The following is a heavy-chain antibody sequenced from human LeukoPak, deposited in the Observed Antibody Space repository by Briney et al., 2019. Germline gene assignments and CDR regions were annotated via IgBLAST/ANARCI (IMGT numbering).Heavy chain of an antibody. CDR2: IYYSGST. CDR3: ARLSSWAKFDY. D-gene: IGHD6-13*01. V-gene: IGHV4-39*01. CDR1: GGSISGSSYY. Sequence: SETLSLTCTVSGGSISGSSYYWGWIRQPPGKGLEWIGSIYYSGSTYYSPSLKSRVTISVDTSKNQFSLKLSSVTAADTAVYYCARLSSWAKFDYWGQGTLVTVSS. J-gene: IGHJ4*02.